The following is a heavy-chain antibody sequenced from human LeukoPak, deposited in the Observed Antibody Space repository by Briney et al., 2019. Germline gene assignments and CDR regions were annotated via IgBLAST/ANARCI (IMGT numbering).Heavy chain of an antibody. V-gene: IGHV3-21*01. J-gene: IGHJ2*01. CDR3: ARARDPRDGYNDWYFDL. CDR1: GFTFSSYS. CDR2: ISSSSSYI. D-gene: IGHD5-24*01. Sequence: GGSLRLSCAASGFTFSSYSMNWVREAPGKGLEWVSSISSSSSYIYYADSVKGRFTISRDNAKNSLYLQMNSLRAEDTAVYYCARARDPRDGYNDWYFDLWGGGPLVTVSS.